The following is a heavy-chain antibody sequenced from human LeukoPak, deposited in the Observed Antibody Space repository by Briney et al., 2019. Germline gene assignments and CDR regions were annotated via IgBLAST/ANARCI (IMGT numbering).Heavy chain of an antibody. V-gene: IGHV3-48*03. Sequence: PGGSLRLSCAASGFTFSSYEMNWVRQAPGKGLEWVSYISSSGSTIYYADSVKGRFTISRDNSKNTLYLQMNSLRAEDTAVYYCAKDDGEVREPDSPWGQGTLVTVSS. CDR2: ISSSGSTI. D-gene: IGHD3-10*01. J-gene: IGHJ5*02. CDR1: GFTFSSYE. CDR3: AKDDGEVREPDSP.